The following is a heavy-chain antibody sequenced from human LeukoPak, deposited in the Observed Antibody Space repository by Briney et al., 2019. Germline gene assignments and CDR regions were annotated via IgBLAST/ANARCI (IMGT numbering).Heavy chain of an antibody. CDR2: IKQDGSEN. CDR1: GFTFSSYW. D-gene: IGHD1-1*01. V-gene: IGHV3-7*01. Sequence: GGSLRLSCAASGFTFSSYWMSWVRQAPGKGLEWVANIKQDGSENYYVDSVKGRFTISRDNAKNSLYLQMNSLRAEDTAVYYCARTGTTKPLDYWGQGTLVTVSS. J-gene: IGHJ4*02. CDR3: ARTGTTKPLDY.